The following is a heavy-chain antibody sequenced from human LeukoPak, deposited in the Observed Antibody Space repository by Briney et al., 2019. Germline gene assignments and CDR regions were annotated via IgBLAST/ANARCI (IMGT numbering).Heavy chain of an antibody. CDR3: ARGKAVAGTGDWFDP. V-gene: IGHV1-69*04. CDR1: GGTFSSYA. Sequence: ASVKVSCKASGGTFSSYAISWVRQAPGQGLEWMGRIIPILGIANYAQKFQGRVTITADKSTSTAYMELSSLRSEDTAVYYCARGKAVAGTGDWFDPWGQGTLVTVSS. CDR2: IIPILGIA. D-gene: IGHD6-19*01. J-gene: IGHJ5*02.